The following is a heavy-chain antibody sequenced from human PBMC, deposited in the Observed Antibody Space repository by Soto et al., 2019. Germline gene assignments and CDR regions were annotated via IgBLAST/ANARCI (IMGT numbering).Heavy chain of an antibody. J-gene: IGHJ3*02. D-gene: IGHD6-19*01. CDR3: ARGPGGSGWDLTRSAFDI. CDR2: INHSGST. V-gene: IGHV4-34*01. CDR1: GGSFSGYD. Sequence: SETLSLTCAVYGGSFSGYDWSWIRQPPGKGLEWIGEINHSGSTNYNPSLKSRVTISVDTSKNQFSLKLSSVTAADTAVYYCARGPGGSGWDLTRSAFDIWGQGTMVTVSS.